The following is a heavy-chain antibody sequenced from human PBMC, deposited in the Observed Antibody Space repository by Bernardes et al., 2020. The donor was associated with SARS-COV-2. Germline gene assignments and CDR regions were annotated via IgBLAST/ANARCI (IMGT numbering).Heavy chain of an antibody. CDR3: ASVTWSSHDGFDI. D-gene: IGHD6-13*01. CDR1: GYTFIAYH. V-gene: IGHV1-2*02. J-gene: IGHJ3*02. Sequence: ASGKVSCKASGYTFIAYHIHWVRQAPGQGLEWMGWMYPKTGDTTFAKNFQGRVTMTRDTSVSTAYMELSRLRFDDTAVYYCASVTWSSHDGFDIWGQGTVVTVSS. CDR2: MYPKTGDT.